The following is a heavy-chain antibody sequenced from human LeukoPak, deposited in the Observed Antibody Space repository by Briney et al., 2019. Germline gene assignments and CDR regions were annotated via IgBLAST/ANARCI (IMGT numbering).Heavy chain of an antibody. CDR1: GFTFSSYE. V-gene: IGHV3-48*03. J-gene: IGHJ4*02. Sequence: GGSLRLSCAASGFTFSSYEMNWVRQAPGKGLEWVSYISSSGSTIYYADSVKGRFTISRDNAKNSLYLQMNSLRAEDTAVYNCARGDYYDSSGYFDYWGQGTLVTVSS. D-gene: IGHD3-22*01. CDR2: ISSSGSTI. CDR3: ARGDYYDSSGYFDY.